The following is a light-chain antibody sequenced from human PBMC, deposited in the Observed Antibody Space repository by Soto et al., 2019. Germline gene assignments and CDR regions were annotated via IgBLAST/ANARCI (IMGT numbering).Light chain of an antibody. V-gene: IGLV3-21*04. CDR3: QVWDSSSDHRGV. J-gene: IGLJ1*01. CDR2: YDS. Sequence: YELTQPPSVSVAPGKTARITCGGNNIGSKSVHWYQQKPGQAPVLVIYYDSDRPSGIPERFSGSNSGNTATLTISRVEAGDEADYYCQVWDSSSDHRGVFGTGTKLTVL. CDR1: NIGSKS.